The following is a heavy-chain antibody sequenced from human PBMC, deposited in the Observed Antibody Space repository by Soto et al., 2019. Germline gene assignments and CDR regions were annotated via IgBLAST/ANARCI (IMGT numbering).Heavy chain of an antibody. D-gene: IGHD3-3*01. CDR3: AKAKTTIFGVVNDWFDP. J-gene: IGHJ5*02. CDR1: GFTFDDYA. V-gene: IGHV3-9*01. Sequence: EVQLVESGGGLVQPGRSLRLSCAASGFTFDDYAMHWVRQAPGKGLEWVSGISWNSGSIGYADSVKGRFTISRDNAKNSLYLQMNSLSAEDTALYYCAKAKTTIFGVVNDWFDPWGQGTLVTVSS. CDR2: ISWNSGSI.